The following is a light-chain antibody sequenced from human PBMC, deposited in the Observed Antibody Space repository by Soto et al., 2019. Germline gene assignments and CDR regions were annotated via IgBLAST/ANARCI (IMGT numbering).Light chain of an antibody. J-gene: IGLJ1*01. CDR3: CSYVGATNYV. Sequence: SALAQPASVSGSPGQSITISCTGTSSTVGGFNVVSWYQQHPGKAPKVIIYEGIKRPSGVSNRFSGSNSGSTASLTISGLQAEDEADYYCCSYVGATNYVFGNGTKVTVL. CDR1: SSTVGGFNV. V-gene: IGLV2-23*01. CDR2: EGI.